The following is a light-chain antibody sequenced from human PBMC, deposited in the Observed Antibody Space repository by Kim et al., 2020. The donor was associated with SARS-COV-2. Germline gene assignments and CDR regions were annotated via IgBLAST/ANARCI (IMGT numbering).Light chain of an antibody. V-gene: IGKV3-11*01. CDR2: DAS. Sequence: EIMLTQSPATLSLSPGERATLSCRASQSVSSYLAWYQHKPGQAPRLLIYDASNRATGIPARFSGSGSGTDFTLTISSLEPEDFAVYYCQQRNNWPPITFGQGTRLEIK. CDR1: QSVSSY. J-gene: IGKJ5*01. CDR3: QQRNNWPPIT.